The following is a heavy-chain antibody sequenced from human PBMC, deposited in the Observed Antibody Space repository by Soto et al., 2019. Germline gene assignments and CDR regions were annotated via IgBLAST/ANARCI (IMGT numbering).Heavy chain of an antibody. CDR2: IYYSGST. V-gene: IGHV4-39*01. J-gene: IGHJ6*02. Sequence: SETLSLTCTVSGGSISSSSYYWGWIRQPPGKGLEWIGSIYYSGSTYYNPSLKSRVTISVDTSKNQFSLKLSSVTAADTAVYYCARLSLSDNVLLWFGGADYGMDVWGQGTTVTVSS. D-gene: IGHD3-10*01. CDR3: ARLSLSDNVLLWFGGADYGMDV. CDR1: GGSISSSSYY.